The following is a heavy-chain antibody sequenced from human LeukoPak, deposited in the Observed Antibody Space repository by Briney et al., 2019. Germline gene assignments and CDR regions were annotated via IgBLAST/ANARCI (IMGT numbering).Heavy chain of an antibody. J-gene: IGHJ5*02. CDR3: ARGQASYYYDSSGYNWFAP. Sequence: ASVKVSCKAYGYTFTDRYMHWVRQAPGQGLEWMGWINPHGGDTNYAHNFQGRVTMTRDTSISTAYMELSRLKSDDTAMYYCARGQASYYYDSSGYNWFAPWGQGTLVTVSS. CDR2: INPHGGDT. D-gene: IGHD3-22*01. CDR1: GYTFTDRY. V-gene: IGHV1-2*02.